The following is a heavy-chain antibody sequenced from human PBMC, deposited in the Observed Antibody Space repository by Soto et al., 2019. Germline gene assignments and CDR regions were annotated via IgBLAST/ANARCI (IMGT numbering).Heavy chain of an antibody. Sequence: GASVKVSCKASGYTFTGNYMHWVRQAPGQGLEWMGWINTGSGNTKYSQKFQGRVTITRDTSASTAYMELSSLRSEDTAVYYCARDMRSGYSSSHWFGPWGQGTLVTVSS. V-gene: IGHV1-3*04. CDR3: ARDMRSGYSSSHWFGP. D-gene: IGHD6-6*01. CDR2: INTGSGNT. CDR1: GYTFTGNY. J-gene: IGHJ5*02.